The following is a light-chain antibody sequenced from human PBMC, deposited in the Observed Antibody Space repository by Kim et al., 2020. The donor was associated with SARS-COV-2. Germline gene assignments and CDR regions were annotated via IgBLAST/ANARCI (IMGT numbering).Light chain of an antibody. CDR2: DVR. CDR1: SSDVGGYTS. V-gene: IGLV2-14*03. Sequence: GQSITLSCTGTSSDVGGYTSLSWYQQHPGKAPTLIIYDVRQRASGVSNRFSGSQSGNTASLTISGLRAEDEADYYCSSHTTSSTYVFGSGTKVTVL. J-gene: IGLJ1*01. CDR3: SSHTTSSTYV.